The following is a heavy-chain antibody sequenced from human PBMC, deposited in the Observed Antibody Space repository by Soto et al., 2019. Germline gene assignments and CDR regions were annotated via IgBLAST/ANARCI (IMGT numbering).Heavy chain of an antibody. CDR1: GFTFSSYA. CDR3: ARDPMVRKQYYFDY. CDR2: ISYDGSNK. D-gene: IGHD3-10*01. J-gene: IGHJ4*02. V-gene: IGHV3-30-3*01. Sequence: LRLSCAASGFTFSSYAMHWVRQAPGKGLEWVAVISYDGSNKYYADSVKGRFTISRDNSKNTLYLQMNSLRAEDTAVYYCARDPMVRKQYYFDYWGQGTLVTVSS.